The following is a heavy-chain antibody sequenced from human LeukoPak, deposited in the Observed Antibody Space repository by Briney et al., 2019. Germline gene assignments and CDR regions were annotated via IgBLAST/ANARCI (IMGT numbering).Heavy chain of an antibody. V-gene: IGHV1-18*01. CDR3: AREGRYSSGWYLGYYFDY. D-gene: IGHD6-19*01. CDR2: ISAYNGNT. Sequence: ASVKLSCKASGYTFTSYGISWVRQAPGQRLEWMGWISAYNGNTNYAQNLQGRVTMTTDTSTSTAYMELRSLRSDDTAVYYCAREGRYSSGWYLGYYFDYWGQGTLVTVSS. CDR1: GYTFTSYG. J-gene: IGHJ4*02.